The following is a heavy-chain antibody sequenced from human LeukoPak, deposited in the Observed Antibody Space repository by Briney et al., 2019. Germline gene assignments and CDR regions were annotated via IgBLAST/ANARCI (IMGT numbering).Heavy chain of an antibody. CDR2: IYSGGST. D-gene: IGHD6-6*01. CDR3: VRDADIATRPGYFHYMDV. J-gene: IGHJ6*03. V-gene: IGHV3-66*01. Sequence: PGGSLRLSCAASGFTVSSNYMSWVRQAPGKGLEWVSVIYSGGSTYYADSVKGRFTISRDNAKNSLHLQIDSLRVEDTAVYYCVRDADIATRPGYFHYMDVWGKGTTVTVSS. CDR1: GFTVSSNY.